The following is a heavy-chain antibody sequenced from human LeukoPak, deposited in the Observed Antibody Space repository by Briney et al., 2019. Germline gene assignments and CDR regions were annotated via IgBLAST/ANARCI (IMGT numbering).Heavy chain of an antibody. CDR2: IYYSGST. V-gene: IGHV4-59*12. D-gene: IGHD2-15*01. Sequence: PSETLSLTCTVSGGSISSYYWSWIRQPPGKGLEWIGYIYYSGSTNYNPSLKSRVTISVDTPKNQFSLKLSSVTAADTAVYYCARDGVVVVAARGYNWFDPWGQGTLVTVSS. J-gene: IGHJ5*02. CDR3: ARDGVVVVAARGYNWFDP. CDR1: GGSISSYY.